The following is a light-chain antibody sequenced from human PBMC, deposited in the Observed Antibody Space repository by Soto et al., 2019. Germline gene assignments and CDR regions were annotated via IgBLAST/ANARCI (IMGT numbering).Light chain of an antibody. Sequence: QSALTQPASVSGSAGQSITISCSGTMRDVGAYNLVSCYQQHPATAHNLIIYEVRNRPSGISSRFSGSRSGNTATLTISVLQSEDEGYYYCSAYTARSTLVFGAGTKLTVL. CDR1: MRDVGAYNL. CDR3: SAYTARSTLV. J-gene: IGLJ3*02. V-gene: IGLV2-14*01. CDR2: EVR.